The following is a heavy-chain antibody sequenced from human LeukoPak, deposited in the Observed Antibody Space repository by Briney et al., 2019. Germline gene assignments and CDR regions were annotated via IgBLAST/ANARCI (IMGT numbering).Heavy chain of an antibody. CDR2: ISSGGGST. CDR1: GFTFSTYA. CDR3: AKTAGGSIDY. Sequence: GGSLRLSCAASGFTFSTYAMTWVRRAPGKGLEWVSSISSGGGSTDYADSVKGRFTISRDNSNNTLYLHMNNLRAEDTAIYFCAKTAGGSIDYWGQGTLVTVSS. J-gene: IGHJ4*02. V-gene: IGHV3-23*01. D-gene: IGHD6-25*01.